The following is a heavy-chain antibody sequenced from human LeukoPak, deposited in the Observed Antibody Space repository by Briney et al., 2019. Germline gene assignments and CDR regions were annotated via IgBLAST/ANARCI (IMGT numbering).Heavy chain of an antibody. CDR2: ISHDEGT. Sequence: PSEILSLTCDIYGESFTDYHFSWIRQPPGKGLEWIGEISHDEGTNYSPSLKSRVTISLDTSKNQFSLKLTSVTAADTAVYYCARGPDSRKAGYWGPGTLVTVSS. V-gene: IGHV4-34*01. J-gene: IGHJ4*02. CDR3: ARGPDSRKAGY. D-gene: IGHD1-14*01. CDR1: GESFTDYH.